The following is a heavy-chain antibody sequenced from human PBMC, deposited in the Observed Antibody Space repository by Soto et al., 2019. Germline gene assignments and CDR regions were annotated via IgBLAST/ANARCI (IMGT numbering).Heavy chain of an antibody. CDR1: GYSCISYW. D-gene: IGHD6-19*01. CDR3: ARGTVAGGYYYGMDV. Sequence: PGESHKISSKGSGYSCISYWISWVRQIPGKGLEWMGRIDPSDSYTNYSPSFQGHVTISADKSISTAYLQWSSLKASDTAMYYCARGTVAGGYYYGMDVWGQGTTVTVSS. J-gene: IGHJ6*02. CDR2: IDPSDSYT. V-gene: IGHV5-10-1*01.